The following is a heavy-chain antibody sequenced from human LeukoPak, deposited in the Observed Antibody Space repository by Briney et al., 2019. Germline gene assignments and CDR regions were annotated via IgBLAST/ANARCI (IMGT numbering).Heavy chain of an antibody. CDR2: IYYSGST. CDR3: ARDLLGYDSGERGFDP. V-gene: IGHV4-31*03. J-gene: IGHJ5*02. D-gene: IGHD3-22*01. Sequence: SETLSLTCTVSGGSISSSSYYWSWIRQHPGKGLEWIGYIYYSGSTYYNPSLKSRVTISVDTSKNQFSLKLSSVTAADTAVYYCARDLLGYDSGERGFDPWGQGTLVTVSS. CDR1: GGSISSSSYY.